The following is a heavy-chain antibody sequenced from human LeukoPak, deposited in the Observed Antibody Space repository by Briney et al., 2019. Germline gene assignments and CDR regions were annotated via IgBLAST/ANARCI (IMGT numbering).Heavy chain of an antibody. V-gene: IGHV4-34*01. CDR2: INHSGST. D-gene: IGHD3-22*01. CDR1: GGSFSGYY. J-gene: IGHJ4*02. Sequence: PSETLSLTCAVYGGSFSGYYWNWIRQPPGKGLEWIGEINHSGSTNYNPSLKSRVTISVDTSKNQFSLKLSSVTAADTAVYYCATSPLRDYHYSSGVIDYWGQGTLVTVSS. CDR3: ATSPLRDYHYSSGVIDY.